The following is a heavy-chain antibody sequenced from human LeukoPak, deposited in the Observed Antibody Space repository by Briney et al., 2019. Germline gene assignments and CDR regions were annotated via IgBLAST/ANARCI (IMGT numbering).Heavy chain of an antibody. CDR1: GYTFIRYG. Sequence: APVKVSCKASGYTFIRYGFSWVRQAPGQGLEWMGWISAYNGDTNYAQNVQGRVTMTTDTSTTTAYMELRSLRSDDTAVYYCARDQGNGYLGDYWGQGTLVTVSS. J-gene: IGHJ4*02. CDR3: ARDQGNGYLGDY. D-gene: IGHD3-22*01. V-gene: IGHV1-18*01. CDR2: ISAYNGDT.